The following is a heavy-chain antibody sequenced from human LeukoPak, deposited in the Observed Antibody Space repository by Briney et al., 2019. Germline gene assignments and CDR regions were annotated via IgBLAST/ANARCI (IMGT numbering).Heavy chain of an antibody. CDR1: GFTFDDYA. V-gene: IGHV3-9*01. J-gene: IGHJ3*02. CDR3: ARSPLNYCSSTSCYAFDI. D-gene: IGHD2-2*01. CDR2: ISWNSGSI. Sequence: GGSLRLSCAASGFTFDDYAMHWVRQAPGKGLEWVSGISWNSGSIGYADSVKGRFTISRDNAKNSLYLQMNSLRAEDTALYYCARSPLNYCSSTSCYAFDIWGQGTMVTVSS.